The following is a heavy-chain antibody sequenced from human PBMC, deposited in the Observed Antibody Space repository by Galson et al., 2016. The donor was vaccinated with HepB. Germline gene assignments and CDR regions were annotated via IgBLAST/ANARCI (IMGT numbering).Heavy chain of an antibody. D-gene: IGHD2/OR15-2a*01. CDR3: ARAGFKGFSNGMDV. CDR2: INTDGSRT. CDR1: GFTFSSYW. J-gene: IGHJ6*02. V-gene: IGHV3-74*01. Sequence: SLRLSCAASGFTFSSYWMHWVRQAPGRGLVWVSRINTDGSRTNYADSVKGRVTIPRDNAKNTLYLQMNSLRAEDTAVYYCARAGFKGFSNGMDVWGQGTTVTVSS.